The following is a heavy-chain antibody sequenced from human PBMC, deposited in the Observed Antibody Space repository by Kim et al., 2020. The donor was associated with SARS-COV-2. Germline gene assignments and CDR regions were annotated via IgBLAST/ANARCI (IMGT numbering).Heavy chain of an antibody. CDR3: AREERYGSLDY. Sequence: STSYNPSLKNRVTISVDTSKDQFSLNLTSVTAADTAVYYCAREERYGSLDYWGQGTLVTVSS. J-gene: IGHJ4*02. V-gene: IGHV4-39*07. D-gene: IGHD2-15*01. CDR2: ST.